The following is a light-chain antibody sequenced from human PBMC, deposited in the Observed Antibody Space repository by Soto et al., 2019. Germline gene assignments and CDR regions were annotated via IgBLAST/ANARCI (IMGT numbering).Light chain of an antibody. Sequence: QSVLTQPPSVSGAPGQRVTISCTGSSSDIGAGSDVHWYQQFPGTAPKLLIYANNNRPSGVPDRFSASKSGTSASLAITGLQAEDEADYYCSSYTNINTRACVFGTGTKLTVL. J-gene: IGLJ1*01. CDR2: ANN. CDR3: SSYTNINTRACV. CDR1: SSDIGAGSD. V-gene: IGLV1-40*01.